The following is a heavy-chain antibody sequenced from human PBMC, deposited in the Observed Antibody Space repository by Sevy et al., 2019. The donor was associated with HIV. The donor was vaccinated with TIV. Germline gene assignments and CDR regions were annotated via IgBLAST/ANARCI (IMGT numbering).Heavy chain of an antibody. CDR3: AREGGHVNIFGVVPRDAMDV. V-gene: IGHV3-21*01. J-gene: IGHJ6*02. CDR1: GFTFSPYS. D-gene: IGHD3-3*02. Sequence: GGSLRLSCAASGFTFSPYSMNWVRQAPGKGLEWVSSISSSSYIYYEDSVKGRFIISRDNGKNSLYLQMNSLRAEDTAVYYCAREGGHVNIFGVVPRDAMDVWGQGTTVTVSS. CDR2: ISSSSYI.